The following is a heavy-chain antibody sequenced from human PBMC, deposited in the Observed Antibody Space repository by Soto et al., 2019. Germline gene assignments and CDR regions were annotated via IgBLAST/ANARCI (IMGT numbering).Heavy chain of an antibody. CDR3: ARVAYGAYHFDY. Sequence: EVQLVESGGGLVQPGGSLRLSCAASGFTFSSYWMHWVRQAPGEGLVWVSRINTDGSTRSYADSVKGRLTISRDNAKNTLFLQMNSLRPEDKAVYYCARVAYGAYHFDYWGQGTLVT. CDR2: INTDGSTR. J-gene: IGHJ4*02. CDR1: GFTFSSYW. D-gene: IGHD2-21*01. V-gene: IGHV3-74*01.